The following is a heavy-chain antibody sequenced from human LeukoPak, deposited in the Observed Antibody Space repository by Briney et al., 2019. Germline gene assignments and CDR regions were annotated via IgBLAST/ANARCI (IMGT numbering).Heavy chain of an antibody. CDR1: GGSISSGNY. J-gene: IGHJ6*03. CDR3: AREGKITMVRGVIRYYYMDV. D-gene: IGHD3-10*01. V-gene: IGHV4-61*02. CDR2: IFTSGST. Sequence: SETLSLTCTVSGGSISSGNYWSWIRQPAGKGLEWIGRIFTSGSTKYNPSLKSRVTISVDTSKNQFSLKLSSVTAADTAVYYCAREGKITMVRGVIRYYYMDVWGKGTTVTISS.